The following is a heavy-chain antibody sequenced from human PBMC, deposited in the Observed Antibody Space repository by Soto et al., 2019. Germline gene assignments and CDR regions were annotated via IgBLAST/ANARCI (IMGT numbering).Heavy chain of an antibody. CDR3: AREVAAIVRERYIDV. V-gene: IGHV1-2*04. J-gene: IGHJ6*03. CDR1: GYTFTGYY. CDR2: INPNSGGT. D-gene: IGHD2-21*02. Sequence: ASVKVSCKASGYTFTGYYMHWVRQAPGQGLEWMGWINPNSGGTNYAQKFQGWVTMTRDTSISTAYMELSRLRSDDTAVYYCAREVAAIVRERYIDVWGKGTTVTVSS.